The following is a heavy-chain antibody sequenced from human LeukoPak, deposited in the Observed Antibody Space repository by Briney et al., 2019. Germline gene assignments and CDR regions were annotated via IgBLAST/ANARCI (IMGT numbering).Heavy chain of an antibody. V-gene: IGHV1-46*01. CDR1: GYTFTSYY. D-gene: IGHD3-22*01. J-gene: IGHJ4*02. CDR3: VTLPTGGYDSSGYYYVDY. Sequence: GASVKVSCKASGYTFTSYYMHWVRQAPGQGLEWMGIINPSGGSTSYAQKFQGRVTMTRDTSTSTVYMELSSLRSEDTAVYYCVTLPTGGYDSSGYYYVDYWGQGTLVTVSS. CDR2: INPSGGST.